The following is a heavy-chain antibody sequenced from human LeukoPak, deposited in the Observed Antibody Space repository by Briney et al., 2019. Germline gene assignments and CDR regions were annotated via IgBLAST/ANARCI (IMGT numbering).Heavy chain of an antibody. Sequence: GSLRLSCAASGFTFSSYAMSWVRQAPGKGLEWVSAISGSGGSTYYADSVKGRFTISRANSKNTLYLQMSSLRAEDTAVYYCAKDQVPYDSSGGVHDYWGQGTLVTVSS. J-gene: IGHJ4*02. CDR2: ISGSGGST. CDR3: AKDQVPYDSSGGVHDY. V-gene: IGHV3-23*01. CDR1: GFTFSSYA. D-gene: IGHD3-22*01.